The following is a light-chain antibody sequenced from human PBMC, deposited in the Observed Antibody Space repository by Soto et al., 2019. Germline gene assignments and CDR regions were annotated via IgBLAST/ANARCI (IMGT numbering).Light chain of an antibody. CDR2: DSS. J-gene: IGKJ4*01. V-gene: IGKV3-11*01. Sequence: VLTQSPAILSLSPGETATLSCRASQSVNNYLAWYQQRPGQAPRLLIYDSSRRATGIPARFSASGSGTDFTLTISSLEPEDFAVYYCQQHRVWPVTFGGGTKVDIK. CDR1: QSVNNY. CDR3: QQHRVWPVT.